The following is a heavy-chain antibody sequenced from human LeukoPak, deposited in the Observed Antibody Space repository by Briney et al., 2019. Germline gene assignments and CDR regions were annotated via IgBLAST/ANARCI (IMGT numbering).Heavy chain of an antibody. V-gene: IGHV3-23*01. D-gene: IGHD3-10*01. Sequence: GGSLRLSCAASGFTFSNYAMTWVRQAPGKGLEWVSGISGRGDSTYYADSVKDRFTISRDNSKNTVYMQMNSLRAEDTALYYCAKTYYYGSGTFSFDHWGQGTLVTVSS. CDR3: AKTYYYGSGTFSFDH. CDR2: ISGRGDST. J-gene: IGHJ4*02. CDR1: GFTFSNYA.